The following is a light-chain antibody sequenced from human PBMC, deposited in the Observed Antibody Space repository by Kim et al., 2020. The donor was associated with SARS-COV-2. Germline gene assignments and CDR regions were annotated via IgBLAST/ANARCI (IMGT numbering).Light chain of an antibody. Sequence: SSELTQDPTVSVAFRRMVSSTCPVASLRSSSASWYQQKPGQAPVLVIYGKNNRPSGIPDRFSGSSSGNTASLTITGAQAEDEADYYCNSRDSSGNHRVVF. J-gene: IGLJ2*01. CDR3: NSRDSSGNHRVV. CDR2: GKN. CDR1: SLRSSS. V-gene: IGLV3-19*01.